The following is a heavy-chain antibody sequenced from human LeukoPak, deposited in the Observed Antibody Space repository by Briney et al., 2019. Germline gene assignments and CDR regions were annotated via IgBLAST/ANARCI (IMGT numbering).Heavy chain of an antibody. CDR2: IYYSGST. J-gene: IGHJ5*02. V-gene: IGHV4-59*12. CDR3: ARGPFSGSYYNRALNWFDP. D-gene: IGHD3-10*01. Sequence: SETLSLTCTVSGGSISSYYWSWIRQPPGKGLEWIGYIYYSGSTNYNPSLKSRVTISVDTSKNQFSLKLSSVTAADTAVYYCARGPFSGSYYNRALNWFDPWGQGTLVTVSS. CDR1: GGSISSYY.